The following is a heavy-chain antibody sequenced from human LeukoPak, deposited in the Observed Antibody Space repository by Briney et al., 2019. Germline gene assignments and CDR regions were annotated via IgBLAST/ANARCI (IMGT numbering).Heavy chain of an antibody. Sequence: SETLSLTCTVSGASMNDYYWSWIRHSPGKGLEWIGYIYNGVSTNYKPSLKSRVSMSLDMSENQFSLNLSSVTAADTAIYYCAACPPRRHDGFNYHTYYGFDIWGQGTTVIVSS. J-gene: IGHJ6*02. CDR1: GASMNDYY. CDR3: AACPPRRHDGFNYHTYYGFDI. V-gene: IGHV4-59*01. D-gene: IGHD5-24*01. CDR2: IYNGVST.